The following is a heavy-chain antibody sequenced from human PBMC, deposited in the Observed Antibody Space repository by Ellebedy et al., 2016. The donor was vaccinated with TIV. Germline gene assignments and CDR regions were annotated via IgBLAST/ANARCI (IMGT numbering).Heavy chain of an antibody. D-gene: IGHD2-15*01. CDR1: GFTFSGSA. V-gene: IGHV3-73*01. J-gene: IGHJ6*02. CDR3: TSRSGVAATFPYYYYGMDV. Sequence: GESLKISXAASGFTFSGSAMHWVRQASGKGLEWVGRIRSKANSYATAYAASVKGRFTISRDDSKNTAYLQMNSLKTEDTAVYYCTSRSGVAATFPYYYYGMDVWGQGTTVTVSS. CDR2: IRSKANSYAT.